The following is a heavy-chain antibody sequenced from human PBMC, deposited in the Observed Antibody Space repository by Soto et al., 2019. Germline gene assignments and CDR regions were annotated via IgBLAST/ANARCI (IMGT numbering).Heavy chain of an antibody. CDR1: GGSISSYY. CDR2: IYYSGSP. D-gene: IGHD6-13*01. CDR3: ARYIAAAGTTNWFDP. J-gene: IGHJ5*02. V-gene: IGHV4-59*01. Sequence: SETLSLTCTASGGSISSYYWSWIRQPPGKGLEWIGYIYYSGSPNYNPALKSRVTITVDTSKNQFSLKLSSVTAADTAVYYCARYIAAAGTTNWFDPWGQGTLVTSP.